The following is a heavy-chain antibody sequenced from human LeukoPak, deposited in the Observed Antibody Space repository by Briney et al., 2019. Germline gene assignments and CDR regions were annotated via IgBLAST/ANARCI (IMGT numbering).Heavy chain of an antibody. CDR1: GFTFSIYG. J-gene: IGHJ4*02. D-gene: IGHD4-23*01. CDR3: AKVHGDKDWAYACDF. V-gene: IGHV3-30*18. Sequence: GGSLRLSCAASGFTFSIYGMHWVRQAPGKGLEWVTAISYDGKNIHYADSVKGRFTISRDNSKNTLYLQMNSLRAEDTAVYYCAKVHGDKDWAYACDFWGQGTLVTVSS. CDR2: ISYDGKNI.